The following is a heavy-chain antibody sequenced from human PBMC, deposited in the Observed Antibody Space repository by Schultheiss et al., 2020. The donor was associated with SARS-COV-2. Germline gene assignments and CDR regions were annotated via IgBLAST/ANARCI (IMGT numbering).Heavy chain of an antibody. CDR2: INHSENT. J-gene: IGHJ3*02. CDR1: GGSFSGYY. D-gene: IGHD4-23*01. V-gene: IGHV4-34*01. CDR3: ARPGDYGGLDAFDI. Sequence: SETLSLTCAVYGGSFSGYYWSWIRQPPGKGLEWVKKINHSENTNYNASLKTRVTRSVDTSKNQFSLKLSSVTAADTAVYYCARPGDYGGLDAFDIWGQGTMVTVSS.